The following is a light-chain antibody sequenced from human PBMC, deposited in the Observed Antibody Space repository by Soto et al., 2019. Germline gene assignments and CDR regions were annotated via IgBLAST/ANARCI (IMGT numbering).Light chain of an antibody. CDR2: EVN. CDR1: SSDVGGYNY. V-gene: IGLV2-8*01. Sequence: QSALTQPPSASGSPGQSVTISCTGTSSDVGGYNYVSWYQQHPGKAPKLMIYEVNKRPSGVPDRFSGSRSGNTASLTVSGLQAEDEADYYCASHAGAYVALGGGTKVTVL. J-gene: IGLJ2*01. CDR3: ASHAGAYVA.